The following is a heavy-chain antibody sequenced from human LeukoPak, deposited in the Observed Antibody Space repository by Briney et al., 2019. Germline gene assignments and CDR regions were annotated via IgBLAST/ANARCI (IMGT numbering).Heavy chain of an antibody. J-gene: IGHJ5*02. CDR1: GYTFTGYY. CDR3: ARAEYCSSTSCSSPPSNWFDP. Sequence: ASVKVSCKASGYTFTGYYMHWVRQAPGQGLEWMGWINPNSGGTNYAQKFQGRVTMTRDTSISTAYMEPSRLRSDDTAVYYCARAEYCSSTSCSSPPSNWFDPWGQGTLVTVSS. V-gene: IGHV1-2*02. CDR2: INPNSGGT. D-gene: IGHD2-2*01.